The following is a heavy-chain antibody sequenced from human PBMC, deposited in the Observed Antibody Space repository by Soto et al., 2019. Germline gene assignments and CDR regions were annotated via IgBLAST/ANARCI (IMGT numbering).Heavy chain of an antibody. Sequence: SETLSLTCAVSSGSISSSNWWSWVRQPPGKGLEWIGEIYHSGSTNYNPSLKSRVTISVDKSKNQFSLKLSSVTAADTAVYYYARVAPQCSGGRCYLSHIAYWGQGTLVTVSS. CDR2: IYHSGST. CDR3: ARVAPQCSGGRCYLSHIAY. J-gene: IGHJ4*02. V-gene: IGHV4-4*02. CDR1: SGSISSSNW. D-gene: IGHD2-15*01.